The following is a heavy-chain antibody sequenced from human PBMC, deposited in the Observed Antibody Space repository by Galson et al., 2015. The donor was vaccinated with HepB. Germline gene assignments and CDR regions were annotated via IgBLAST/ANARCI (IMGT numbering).Heavy chain of an antibody. J-gene: IGHJ6*02. Sequence: SLRLSCAASGFIFSDYYMSWVRQAPGKGLEWVSYISDSGHIKYYADSLKGRFTISRDNAKNSLYLQMNSLRAEDTAVYYCTREFHVSSRLMHGMDVWGQGTTVTVSS. CDR1: GFIFSDYY. D-gene: IGHD3-16*01. CDR2: ISDSGHIK. CDR3: TREFHVSSRLMHGMDV. V-gene: IGHV3-11*04.